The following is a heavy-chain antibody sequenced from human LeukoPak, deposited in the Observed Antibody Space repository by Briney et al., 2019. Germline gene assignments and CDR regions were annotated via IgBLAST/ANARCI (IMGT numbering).Heavy chain of an antibody. CDR3: ARDLVGVGPHTPHFDY. J-gene: IGHJ4*02. CDR1: GGSISSYY. Sequence: SETLSLTCTVSGGSISSYYWSWIRQPPGKGLEWIGYIYYSGSTNYNPSLKSRVTISVDTSKNQFSLKLSSETAADTAVYYCARDLVGVGPHTPHFDYWGQGTLVTVSS. CDR2: IYYSGST. V-gene: IGHV4-59*01. D-gene: IGHD2-15*01.